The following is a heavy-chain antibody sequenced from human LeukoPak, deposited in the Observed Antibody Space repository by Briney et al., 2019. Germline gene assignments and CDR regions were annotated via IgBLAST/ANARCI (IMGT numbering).Heavy chain of an antibody. Sequence: GGSLRLSCAASGFTFSGSAMHWVRQASGKGLESVGRIRSKANSYATAYAASVKGRCTISRDDSKNTAYLQMNSLKTEDTAVYYCTRLPAAIPYCYYYMDVWGKGTTVTVSS. CDR3: TRLPAAIPYCYYYMDV. D-gene: IGHD2-2*02. V-gene: IGHV3-73*01. CDR1: GFTFSGSA. J-gene: IGHJ6*03. CDR2: IRSKANSYAT.